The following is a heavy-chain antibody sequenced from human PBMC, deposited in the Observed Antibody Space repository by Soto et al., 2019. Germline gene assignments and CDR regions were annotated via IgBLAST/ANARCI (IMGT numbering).Heavy chain of an antibody. D-gene: IGHD6-19*01. Sequence: EVQVLESGGGLVQPGGSLRLSCAASGFVFSSYAMSWVRQAPGKGLEWVSAISGSGTTAYYADSVKGRFIFSRDNPKNTMYLQMNSLRAEDTAVYFCAKTTDGWFSAFEIWGQGTVVTVSS. V-gene: IGHV3-23*01. CDR3: AKTTDGWFSAFEI. CDR2: ISGSGTTA. J-gene: IGHJ3*02. CDR1: GFVFSSYA.